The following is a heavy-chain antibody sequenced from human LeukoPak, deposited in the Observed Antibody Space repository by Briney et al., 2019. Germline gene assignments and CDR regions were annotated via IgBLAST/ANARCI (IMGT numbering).Heavy chain of an antibody. CDR1: GGSFSGYY. Sequence: SETLSLTCAVYGGSFSGYYWSWIRQPPGKGLEWIGEINHSGSTNYNPSLKSGVTISVDTSKNQFSLKLSSVTAADTAVYYCARTVATRYYYYYMDVWGKGTTVTVSS. V-gene: IGHV4-34*01. CDR2: INHSGST. J-gene: IGHJ6*03. D-gene: IGHD5-12*01. CDR3: ARTVATRYYYYYMDV.